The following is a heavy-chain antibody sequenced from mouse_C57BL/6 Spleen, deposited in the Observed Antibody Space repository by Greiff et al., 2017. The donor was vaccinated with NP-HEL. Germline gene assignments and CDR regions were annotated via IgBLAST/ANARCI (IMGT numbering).Heavy chain of an antibody. CDR2: IRNKANGYTT. J-gene: IGHJ1*03. CDR3: ARITTVDYWYFDV. Sequence: DVMLVESGGGLVQPGGSLSLSCAASGFTFTDYYMSWVRQPPGKALEWLGFIRNKANGYTTEYSASVKGRFTISRDNSQSILYLQMNALRAEDSATYYCARITTVDYWYFDVWGTGTTVTVSS. CDR1: GFTFTDYY. V-gene: IGHV7-3*01. D-gene: IGHD1-1*01.